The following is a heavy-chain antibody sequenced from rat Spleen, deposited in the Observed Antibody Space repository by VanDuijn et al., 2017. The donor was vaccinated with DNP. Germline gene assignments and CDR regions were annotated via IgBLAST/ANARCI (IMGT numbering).Heavy chain of an antibody. CDR2: ISPSGDST. CDR1: GFTFSSFP. J-gene: IGHJ4*01. Sequence: EVKLVESGGGLVQPGRSMKLSCAASGFTFSSFPMAWVRQAPTKGLEWVATISPSGDSTYYRDSVKGRFTVSRDNAKGGLYLQMDSLRSEDTATYYCARRGLRRVLDAWGQGTSVTVSS. V-gene: IGHV5-46*01. CDR3: ARRGLRRVLDA. D-gene: IGHD1-11*01.